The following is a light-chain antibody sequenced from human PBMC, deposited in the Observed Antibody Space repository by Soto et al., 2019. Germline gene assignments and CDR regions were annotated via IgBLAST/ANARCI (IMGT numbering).Light chain of an antibody. V-gene: IGKV3-11*01. CDR2: DAS. Sequence: PWERVTVSCRASQSVSSYLSWYQQKHGQAPRLLIFDASNRASGVPARFSGSGSGTDFTLTISRLEPEDSAVYYCQQRGNWPWTFGQGTKVEIK. CDR3: QQRGNWPWT. J-gene: IGKJ1*01. CDR1: QSVSSY.